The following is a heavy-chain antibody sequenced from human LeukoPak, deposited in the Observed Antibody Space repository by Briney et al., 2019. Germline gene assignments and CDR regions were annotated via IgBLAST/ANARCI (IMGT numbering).Heavy chain of an antibody. V-gene: IGHV3-30*18. CDR3: AKDLRGNSGYDSVFDY. CDR2: ISYDGSNK. Sequence: GGSLRLSCAASGFTFSRYGMHWVRQAPGKGLEWVATISYDGSNKYFADSVKGRFTISRDNSKNTLYLQVNSLRVEDTAVYYCAKDLRGNSGYDSVFDYWGQGTLVSVFS. J-gene: IGHJ4*02. D-gene: IGHD5-12*01. CDR1: GFTFSRYG.